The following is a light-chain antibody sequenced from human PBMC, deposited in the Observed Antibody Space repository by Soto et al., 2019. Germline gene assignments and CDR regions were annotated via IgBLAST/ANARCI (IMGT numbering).Light chain of an antibody. V-gene: IGLV2-23*02. CDR2: EVS. CDR3: CSHARSSV. J-gene: IGLJ1*01. Sequence: QSVLTQPASVSGSPGQSITISCSGTSSDVGRYNLVSWYQQLPGKAPKLMIYEVSKRPSGVSDRFSGSKSGNTASLTISGLQTEDEADYYCCSHARSSVFGSGTKVTVL. CDR1: SSDVGRYNL.